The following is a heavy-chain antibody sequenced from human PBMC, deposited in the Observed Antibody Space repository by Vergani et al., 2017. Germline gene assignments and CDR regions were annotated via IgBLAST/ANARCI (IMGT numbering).Heavy chain of an antibody. CDR2: ISWNSGSI. Sequence: EVQLVESGGGLVQPGRSLRLSCAASGFTFDDYAMHWVRQAPGKGLEWVSGISWNSGSIGYADSVKGRFPISRDNAKNSLYLQMNSLRAEDTALYYCAKDMEPADYGGNQGTGAFDIGGQGTMVTVSS. CDR3: AKDMEPADYGGNQGTGAFDI. V-gene: IGHV3-9*01. CDR1: GFTFDDYA. D-gene: IGHD4-23*01. J-gene: IGHJ3*02.